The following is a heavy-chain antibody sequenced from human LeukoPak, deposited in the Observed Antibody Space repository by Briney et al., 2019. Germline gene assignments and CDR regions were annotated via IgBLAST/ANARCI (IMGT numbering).Heavy chain of an antibody. CDR3: ARQAQSYYDSSGYYTN. V-gene: IGHV4-59*08. D-gene: IGHD3-22*01. CDR1: GGSISSYY. CDR2: IYYSGST. J-gene: IGHJ4*02. Sequence: SETLSLTCTVSGGSISSYYWSWIRQPPGKGLEWIAYIYYSGSTNYNPSLKSRVTISADTSKNQFSLKLSPVTAADTAVYYCARQAQSYYDSSGYYTNWGQGTLVTVSS.